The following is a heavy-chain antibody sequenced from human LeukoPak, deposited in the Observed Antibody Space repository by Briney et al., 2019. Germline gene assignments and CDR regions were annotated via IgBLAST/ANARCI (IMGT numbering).Heavy chain of an antibody. D-gene: IGHD4-17*01. Sequence: PSETLSLTCTVSGGSISSYHWTWIRQSPGKGLEWIGNIYNRGATYYNPALKNRGTISLDTSKNQFSLRLTSVAATDTAVYFCAAVTGVSGSTGWRFDPWGQGTLVTVSS. CDR1: GGSISSYH. J-gene: IGHJ5*02. CDR3: AAVTGVSGSTGWRFDP. V-gene: IGHV4-59*01. CDR2: IYNRGAT.